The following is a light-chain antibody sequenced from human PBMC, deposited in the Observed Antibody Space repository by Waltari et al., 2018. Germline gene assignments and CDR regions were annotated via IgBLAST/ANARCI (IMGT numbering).Light chain of an antibody. J-gene: IGLJ3*02. V-gene: IGLV3-19*01. CDR3: HSRNGRNNEVV. Sequence: SSELTQGPAVSVALGQTAKITCQGDSLRTSYANWYQLKPGQAPVLVPFGKEKRPSGIPDRFSGYSSGTTSSLTITGAQAEDEADYYCHSRNGRNNEVVFGGGTKLTVL. CDR2: GKE. CDR1: SLRTSY.